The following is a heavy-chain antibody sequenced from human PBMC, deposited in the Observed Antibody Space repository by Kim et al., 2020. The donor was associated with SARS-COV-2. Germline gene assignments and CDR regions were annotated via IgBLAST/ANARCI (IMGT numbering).Heavy chain of an antibody. V-gene: IGHV4-34*01. Sequence: SETLSLTCAVYGGSFSGYYCSWIRQPPGKGLEWIGEINHSGSTNYNPSLKSRVTISVDTSKNQFSLKLSSVTAADTAVYYCARGSMVRGASYYYGMDVWGQGTTVTVSS. CDR2: INHSGST. J-gene: IGHJ6*02. CDR1: GGSFSGYY. D-gene: IGHD3-10*01. CDR3: ARGSMVRGASYYYGMDV.